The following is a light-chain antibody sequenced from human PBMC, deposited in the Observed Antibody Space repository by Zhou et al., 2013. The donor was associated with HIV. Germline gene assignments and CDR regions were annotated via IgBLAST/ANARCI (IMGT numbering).Light chain of an antibody. Sequence: EIVLTQSPGTLSLSPGERATLSCRASQSVYNNLAWYQQKPGQAPRLLMYGASSRATGIPARFSGSGSGTDFTLTISSMQSEDFAVYFCQQYSDWPPLTFGGGPRWXSN. CDR1: QSVYNN. CDR2: GAS. J-gene: IGKJ4*01. V-gene: IGKV3-15*01. CDR3: QQYSDWPPLT.